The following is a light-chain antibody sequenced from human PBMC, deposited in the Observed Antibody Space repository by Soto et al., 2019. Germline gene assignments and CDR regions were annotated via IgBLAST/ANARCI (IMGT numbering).Light chain of an antibody. CDR2: KDS. CDR1: ALPKQY. CDR3: QSADSSGTYVV. J-gene: IGLJ2*01. V-gene: IGLV3-25*03. Sequence: SSELTQPPSVSVSPGKTARITCSGDALPKQYAYWYQQKPGQAPVLLIYKDSERPSGIPERFSGSSSGTTVTLTISGVQAEDEADYYCQSADSSGTYVVFGGGTTLTVL.